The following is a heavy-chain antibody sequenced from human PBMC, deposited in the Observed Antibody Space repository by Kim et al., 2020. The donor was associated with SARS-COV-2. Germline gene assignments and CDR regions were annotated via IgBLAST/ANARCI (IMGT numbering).Heavy chain of an antibody. Sequence: SETLSLTCTVSGGSISSYYWSWIRQPPGKGLEWIGYIYYSGSTNYNPSLKSRVTISVDTSKNQFSLKLSSVTAADTAVYYCARVTAVLLWFGELKDYYFDYWGQVTLVTVSS. D-gene: IGHD3-10*01. CDR2: IYYSGST. CDR1: GGSISSYY. J-gene: IGHJ4*02. V-gene: IGHV4-59*01. CDR3: ARVTAVLLWFGELKDYYFDY.